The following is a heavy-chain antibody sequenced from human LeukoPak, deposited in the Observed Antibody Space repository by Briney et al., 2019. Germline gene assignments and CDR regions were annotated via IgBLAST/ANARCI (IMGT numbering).Heavy chain of an antibody. Sequence: GGSLRLSCAASGFTFSSYAIHWVRQAPGRGLEWVAAISYDGSNKYYADSVKGRFTISRDNSKNTLYLQMNSLRGEDTAVYYRARDPTGLVPPWGQGTLVTVSS. J-gene: IGHJ5*02. D-gene: IGHD1-14*01. CDR3: ARDPTGLVPP. CDR2: ISYDGSNK. V-gene: IGHV3-30-3*01. CDR1: GFTFSSYA.